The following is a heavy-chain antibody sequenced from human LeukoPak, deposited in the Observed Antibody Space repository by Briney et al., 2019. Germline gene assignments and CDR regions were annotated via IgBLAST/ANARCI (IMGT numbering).Heavy chain of an antibody. V-gene: IGHV3-33*01. D-gene: IGHD6-19*01. CDR3: TRDADTSGHYDIFDI. CDR1: GFTFRYYG. CDR2: MWSDGIRK. Sequence: GGSLRLSCATSGFTFRYYGIHWVRQAPGKGLAWVAVMWSDGIRKYYTDSVKGRFTVSRDTSKNTQYLEMSSLRVEDTAVYYCTRDADTSGHYDIFDIWGQGTMVTVSS. J-gene: IGHJ3*02.